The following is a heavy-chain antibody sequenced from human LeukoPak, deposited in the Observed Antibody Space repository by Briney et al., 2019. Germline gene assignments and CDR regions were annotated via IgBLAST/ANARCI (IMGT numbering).Heavy chain of an antibody. CDR2: IKQDGSEK. D-gene: IGHD3-22*01. Sequence: GGSLRLSCAASGFTFSSYWMSWVRQAPGKGLEWVANIKQDGSEKYYVDSVKGRFTISRDNAKNSLYLQMNSLRAEDTAVYYCTRGDSSGYYYYYYYMDVWGKGTTVTVSS. CDR1: GFTFSSYW. J-gene: IGHJ6*03. CDR3: TRGDSSGYYYYYYYMDV. V-gene: IGHV3-7*01.